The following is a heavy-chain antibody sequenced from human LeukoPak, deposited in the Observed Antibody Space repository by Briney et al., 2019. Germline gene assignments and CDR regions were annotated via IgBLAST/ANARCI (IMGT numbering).Heavy chain of an antibody. D-gene: IGHD6-13*01. Sequence: GGSLRLSCTASGLAFSSYGMHWARQAPGKGLEWVAFMQYDGSQIYYADSVKGRFTISRDNSKDALYLQMNSLRPEDTAVYYCAGKAAAFYFDYWGQGTLVTVSS. J-gene: IGHJ4*02. V-gene: IGHV3-30*02. CDR2: MQYDGSQI. CDR3: AGKAAAFYFDY. CDR1: GLAFSSYG.